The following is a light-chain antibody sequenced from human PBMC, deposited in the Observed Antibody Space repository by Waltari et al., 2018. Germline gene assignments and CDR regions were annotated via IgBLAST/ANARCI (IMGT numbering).Light chain of an antibody. Sequence: SSELTQDPAVSVAMGQTVTITCQGNGLRSYYASWYQQRPGPAPILIMYDKNNRPSGVPDRVSGSNSDNTAALTITGAQAEDEASYYCHSRDASGVGGSFGGGTKLTVL. CDR1: GLRSYY. CDR3: HSRDASGVGGS. CDR2: DKN. V-gene: IGLV3-19*01. J-gene: IGLJ2*01.